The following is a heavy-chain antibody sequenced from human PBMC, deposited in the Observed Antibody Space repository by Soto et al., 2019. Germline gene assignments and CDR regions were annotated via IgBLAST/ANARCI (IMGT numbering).Heavy chain of an antibody. CDR1: GFTFTSSA. CDR3: ASYVDTAMGSVAY. CDR2: IVVGSGNT. V-gene: IGHV1-58*02. J-gene: IGHJ4*02. Sequence: GASVKVSCKASGFTFTSSAMQWVRQARGQRLEWIGWIVVGSGNTNYAQKFQERVTITRDMSTSTAYMELSSLRSEDTAVYYCASYVDTAMGSVAYWGQGTLVTVSS. D-gene: IGHD5-18*01.